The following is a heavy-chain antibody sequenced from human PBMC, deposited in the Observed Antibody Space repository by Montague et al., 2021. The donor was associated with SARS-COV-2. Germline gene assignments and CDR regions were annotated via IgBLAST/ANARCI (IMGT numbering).Heavy chain of an antibody. D-gene: IGHD3-9*01. CDR2: IYYSGST. V-gene: IGHV4-39*01. Sequence: SETLSLTCTVSGGSISSSSYYWGWIRQPPGKGLEWIGSIYYSGSTYYTPSIKSRVTITVDTSKNQFSLKLSSVTAADTAVYYCARLWDILAGYCNWFDPWGQGTLVTVSS. CDR3: ARLWDILAGYCNWFDP. CDR1: GGSISSSSYY. J-gene: IGHJ5*02.